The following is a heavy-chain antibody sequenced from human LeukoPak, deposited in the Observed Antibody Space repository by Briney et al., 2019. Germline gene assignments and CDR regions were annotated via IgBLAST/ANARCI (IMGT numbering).Heavy chain of an antibody. CDR2: IYHSGST. V-gene: IGHV4-34*01. CDR3: ATTSIAARRGGYGMDV. D-gene: IGHD6-6*01. Sequence: SETLSLACAVYGGSFSGYYWSWIRQPPGKGLEWIGYIYHSGSTYYNPSLKSRVTISVDRSKNQFSLKLSSVTAADTAVYYCATTSIAARRGGYGMDVWGQGTTVTVSS. CDR1: GGSFSGYY. J-gene: IGHJ6*02.